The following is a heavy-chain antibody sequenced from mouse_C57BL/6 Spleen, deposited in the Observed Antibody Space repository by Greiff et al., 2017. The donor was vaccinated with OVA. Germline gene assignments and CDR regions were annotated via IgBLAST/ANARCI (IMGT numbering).Heavy chain of an antibody. J-gene: IGHJ3*01. V-gene: IGHV1-54*01. CDR1: GYAFTNYL. CDR2: INPGSGGT. Sequence: QVQLQQSGAELVRPGTSVKVSCKASGYAFTNYLIEWVKQRPGQGLEWIGVINPGSGGTNYNEKFKGKATLTADKSSSTAYMQLSSLTSEDSAVYFCARCDTTYGAYWGQGTLVTVSA. D-gene: IGHD1-1*01. CDR3: ARCDTTYGAY.